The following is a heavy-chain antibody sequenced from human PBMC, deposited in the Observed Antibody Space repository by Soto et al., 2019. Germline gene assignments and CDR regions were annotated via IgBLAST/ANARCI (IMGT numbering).Heavy chain of an antibody. J-gene: IGHJ4*02. CDR2: IYYSGST. D-gene: IGHD6-13*01. CDR3: ARFRIAAAGNFDY. CDR1: GGSVSSGSYY. V-gene: IGHV4-61*01. Sequence: SETLSLTCTVSGGSVSSGSYYWSWIRQPPGKGLEWIGYIYYSGSTNYNPSLKSRVTISVDTSKNQFSLKLSSVTAADTAVYYCARFRIAAAGNFDYWGQGTLVTVS.